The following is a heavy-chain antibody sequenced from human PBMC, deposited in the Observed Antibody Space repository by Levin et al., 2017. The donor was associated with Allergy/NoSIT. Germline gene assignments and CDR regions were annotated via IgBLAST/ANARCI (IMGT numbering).Heavy chain of an antibody. CDR1: GFAFDDYA. CDR2: INWNSNSI. V-gene: IGHV3-9*01. Sequence: PGGSLRLSCAASGFAFDDYAMHWVRQAPGKGLEWVSGINWNSNSIDYADSVKGRFTISRDNAKNSLYLEMNSLRAEDTALYYCTRAAYSYGYGRFDYWGQGSLVTVSS. CDR3: TRAAYSYGYGRFDY. J-gene: IGHJ4*02. D-gene: IGHD5-18*01.